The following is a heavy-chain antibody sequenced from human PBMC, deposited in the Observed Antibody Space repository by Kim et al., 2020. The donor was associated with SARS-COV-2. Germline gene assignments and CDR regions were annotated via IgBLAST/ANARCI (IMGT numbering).Heavy chain of an antibody. D-gene: IGHD5-12*01. CDR3: ARVQLEMATIGAFDI. J-gene: IGHJ3*02. CDR2: ISSSGSTI. Sequence: GGSLRLSCAASGFTFSDYYMSWIRQAPGKGLEWVSYISSSGSTIYYADSVKGRFTISRDNAKNSLYLQMNSLRAEDTAVYYCARVQLEMATIGAFDIWGQGTMVTVSS. V-gene: IGHV3-11*01. CDR1: GFTFSDYY.